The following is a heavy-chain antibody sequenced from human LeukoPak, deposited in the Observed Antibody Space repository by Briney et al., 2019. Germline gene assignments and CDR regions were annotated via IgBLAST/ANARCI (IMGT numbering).Heavy chain of an antibody. CDR1: GGSISNYW. Sequence: SETLSLTCTVSGGSISNYWWSWIRQPPGKGLEWIGYVFDSGGTNYNPSLKSRVTISVDTSKNQFSLKLSSVTAADTAVYYCARRKGENYYGSGSYYTRGRPFDYWGQGTLVTVSS. J-gene: IGHJ4*02. V-gene: IGHV4-59*08. D-gene: IGHD3-10*01. CDR2: VFDSGGT. CDR3: ARRKGENYYGSGSYYTRGRPFDY.